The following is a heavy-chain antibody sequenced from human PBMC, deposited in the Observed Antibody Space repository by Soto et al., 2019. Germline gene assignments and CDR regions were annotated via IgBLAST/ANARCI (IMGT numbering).Heavy chain of an antibody. J-gene: IGHJ4*02. CDR1: GFTFSSYS. D-gene: IGHD6-19*01. CDR3: ARGSSGWPYYFDY. CDR2: ISSSSSYI. V-gene: IGHV3-21*01. Sequence: GGSLRLSCAASGFTFSSYSMNWVRQAPGKGLEWVSSISSSSSYIYYADSVKGRFTISRDNAKNSLYLQMNSLRAEDTAVYYCARGSSGWPYYFDYWGQGTLVTVSS.